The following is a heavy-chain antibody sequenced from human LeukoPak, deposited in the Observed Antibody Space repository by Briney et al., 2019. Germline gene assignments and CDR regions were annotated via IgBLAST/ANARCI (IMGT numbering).Heavy chain of an antibody. CDR3: AADWSGYGSHDALDI. J-gene: IGHJ3*02. Sequence: SVKVSCKASGFTFTSSAVQWVRQARGQRLEWIGWIVVGSGNTNYAQKFQERVTITRDMSTSTAYMELSSLRSEDTAVYYCAADWSGYGSHDALDIWGQGTMVTVSS. V-gene: IGHV1-58*01. CDR1: GFTFTSSA. CDR2: IVVGSGNT. D-gene: IGHD5-12*01.